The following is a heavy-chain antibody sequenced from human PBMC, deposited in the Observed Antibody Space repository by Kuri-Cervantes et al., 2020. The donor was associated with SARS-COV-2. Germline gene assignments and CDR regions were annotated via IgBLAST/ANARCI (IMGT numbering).Heavy chain of an antibody. J-gene: IGHJ4*02. D-gene: IGHD1-26*01. CDR1: GGSISSYY. CDR3: AREEAIGSPSQD. CDR2: IYTSGIT. Sequence: SETLSLTCTVSGGSISSYYWSWIRQPAGKGLEWIGRIYTSGITNYNPSLKSRVTMSVDTSKNQFSLKLSSVTAADTAVYYCAREEAIGSPSQDWGQGTLVTVSS. V-gene: IGHV4-4*07.